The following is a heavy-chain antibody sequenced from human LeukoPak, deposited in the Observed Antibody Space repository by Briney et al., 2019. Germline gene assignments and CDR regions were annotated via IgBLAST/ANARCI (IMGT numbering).Heavy chain of an antibody. V-gene: IGHV3-73*01. D-gene: IGHD6-13*01. J-gene: IGHJ1*01. CDR2: IRSKANSYAT. CDR1: GFTFSGSA. CDR3: TRLGYSSTGTTYAEYFQH. Sequence: GGSLRLSCAASGFTFSGSAMHWVRQASGKGLEWVGRIRSKANSYATAYAASVKGRFTISRDDSKNTAYLQMNSLKTEDTAVYYCTRLGYSSTGTTYAEYFQHWGQGTLVTVSS.